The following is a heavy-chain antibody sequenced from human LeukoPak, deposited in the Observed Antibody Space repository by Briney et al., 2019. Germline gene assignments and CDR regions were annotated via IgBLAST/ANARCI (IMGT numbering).Heavy chain of an antibody. V-gene: IGHV4-31*03. J-gene: IGHJ4*02. CDR3: ARAPSSGWYSDY. CDR2: IFYSGST. CDR1: GGSITSGGYY. D-gene: IGHD6-19*01. Sequence: SQTLSLTCTVSGGSITSGGYYWSWIRQHPGMGLEWIGYIFYSGSTYYNPSLKSRVTFSVDTSKNQFSLKLSSVTAADAAVYYCARAPSSGWYSDYWGQGTLVTVYS.